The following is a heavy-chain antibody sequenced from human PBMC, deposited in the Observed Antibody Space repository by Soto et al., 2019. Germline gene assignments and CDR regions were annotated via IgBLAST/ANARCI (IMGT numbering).Heavy chain of an antibody. CDR2: IHYSGST. J-gene: IGHJ4*02. CDR3: GKVLVGATGHTDSDS. CDR1: GGSISSYY. V-gene: IGHV4-59*08. D-gene: IGHD2-15*01. Sequence: SETLSLTCTVSGGSISSYYWSWIRQPPGKGLEWIGNIHYSGSTNYNPSLKSRVTISRDTSKNQFSLKLTSVTAADTALYYCGKVLVGATGHTDSDSWGPGTLVTAPQ.